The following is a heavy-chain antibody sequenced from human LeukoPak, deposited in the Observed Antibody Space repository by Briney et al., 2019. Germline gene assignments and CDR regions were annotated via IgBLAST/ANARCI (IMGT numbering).Heavy chain of an antibody. CDR3: AMSYYYGSGSYLNYFDY. CDR1: GGTFSSYA. V-gene: IGHV1-69*05. J-gene: IGHJ4*02. D-gene: IGHD3-10*01. Sequence: GASVKVSCKASGGTFSSYAISWVRQATGQGLEWMGRIIAIFGTANYAQKFQGRVTITTDESTSTAYMELSSLRSEDTAVYYCAMSYYYGSGSYLNYFDYWGQGTLVTVSS. CDR2: IIAIFGTA.